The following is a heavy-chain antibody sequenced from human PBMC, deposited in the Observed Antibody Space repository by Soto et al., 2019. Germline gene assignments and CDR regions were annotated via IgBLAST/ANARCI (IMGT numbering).Heavy chain of an antibody. Sequence: QVQLVESGGGVVQPGRSLRLSCAASGFTFSSYGMHWVRQAPGKGLEWVAVIWYDGSNKYYADSVKGRFTISRDKSKNTLYLQMNSLRAEDTAVHYCARGNNEQLVRCDYWGQGTLVTVSS. CDR1: GFTFSSYG. V-gene: IGHV3-33*01. D-gene: IGHD6-6*01. CDR3: ARGNNEQLVRCDY. J-gene: IGHJ4*02. CDR2: IWYDGSNK.